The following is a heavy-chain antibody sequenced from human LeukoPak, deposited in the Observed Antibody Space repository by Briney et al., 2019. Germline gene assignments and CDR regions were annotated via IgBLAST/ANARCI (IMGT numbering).Heavy chain of an antibody. V-gene: IGHV4-39*01. CDR1: GGSISSSSYY. Sequence: PSETLSLTCTVSGGSISSSSYYWGWIRQPPGKWLEWIGSIYYSGSTYYNPSLKSRVTISVDTSKNQFSLKLSSVTAADTAVYYCARLAHGDYVRLGYYYFDYWGQGTLVTVSS. CDR2: IYYSGST. J-gene: IGHJ4*02. CDR3: ARLAHGDYVRLGYYYFDY. D-gene: IGHD4-17*01.